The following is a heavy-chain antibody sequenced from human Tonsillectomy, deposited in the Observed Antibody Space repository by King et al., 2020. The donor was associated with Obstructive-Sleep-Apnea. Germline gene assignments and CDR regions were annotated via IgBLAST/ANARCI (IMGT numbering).Heavy chain of an antibody. D-gene: IGHD5-12*01. CDR3: AREGGYDHVIAY. CDR1: GGTLSSYA. J-gene: IGHJ4*02. V-gene: IGHV1-69*18. Sequence: VQLVESGAEVKKSGSSVKISCPASGGTLSSYAINWVRQAPGQGLEWMGMVLPIFGSTNYAQKFQGRVTITADDSTSTAYMELSSLRSEDTAVYYCAREGGYDHVIAYWGQGTLVSVSS. CDR2: VLPIFGST.